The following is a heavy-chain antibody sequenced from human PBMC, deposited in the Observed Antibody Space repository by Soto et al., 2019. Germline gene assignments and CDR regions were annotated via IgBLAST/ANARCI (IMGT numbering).Heavy chain of an antibody. V-gene: IGHV3-30-3*01. CDR3: AREGMVTGTLDY. J-gene: IGHJ4*02. D-gene: IGHD1-7*01. Sequence: PGGSLRLSCAASGFTFSSYAMHWVRQAPGKGLEWVAVISYDGSNKYYADSVKGRFTISRDNSKNTLYLQMNSLRAEDTAVYYCAREGMVTGTLDYWGQGTLVTVSS. CDR2: ISYDGSNK. CDR1: GFTFSSYA.